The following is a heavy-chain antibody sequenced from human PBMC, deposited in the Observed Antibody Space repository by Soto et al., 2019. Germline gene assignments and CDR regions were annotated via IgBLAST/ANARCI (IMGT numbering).Heavy chain of an antibody. Sequence: EVQLVESGGDSVQPGGSLRLSCAASGFTFTVHWIHWVRQAAGKGLEWVSRINTADGGTSYADSVKGRFTISTDNVKNTVFLQMDSLRAEDTAVYYCATVFDLWGQGTLVTVSS. V-gene: IGHV3-74*01. CDR3: ATVFDL. J-gene: IGHJ5*02. CDR2: INTADGGT. CDR1: GFTFTVHW.